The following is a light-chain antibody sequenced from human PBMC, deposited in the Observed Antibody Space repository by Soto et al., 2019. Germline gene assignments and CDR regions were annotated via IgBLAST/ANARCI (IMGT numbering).Light chain of an antibody. V-gene: IGKV3-20*01. J-gene: IGKJ4*01. CDR1: QRLSSGY. Sequence: EIVLTQSPGTLSLSVGERATFSCRASQRLSSGYLAWYQQKPGQAPRLLIYGDSTRATGIPDRFSGSGSGTDFTLTINRLDPEDIAVYYCLQLAFPPLTFGGGTKVEI. CDR3: LQLAFPPLT. CDR2: GDS.